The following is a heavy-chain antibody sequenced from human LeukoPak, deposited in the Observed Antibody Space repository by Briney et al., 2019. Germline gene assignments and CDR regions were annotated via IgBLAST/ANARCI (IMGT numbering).Heavy chain of an antibody. J-gene: IGHJ5*02. Sequence: SQTLSLTCAVSGASISSSAYSWSWIRQPPGRGLEWIGYIYHSGNTLYNPSLKSRVTISVDTSKNQFSLKLSSVTAADTAVYYCARGTKDEYIVVVPAAVFDPWGQGTLVTVSS. CDR1: GASISSSAYS. CDR3: ARGTKDEYIVVVPAAVFDP. V-gene: IGHV4-30-2*01. CDR2: IYHSGNT. D-gene: IGHD2-2*01.